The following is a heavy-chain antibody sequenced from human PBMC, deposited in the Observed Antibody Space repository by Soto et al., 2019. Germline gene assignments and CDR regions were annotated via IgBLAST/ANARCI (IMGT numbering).Heavy chain of an antibody. D-gene: IGHD3-9*01. Sequence: ASVKVSCKASGYTLTALYMNWVRQAPGQGLEWMGWVNPNTGVTRYAQKFQGRVTMTRGTSINTAYMELSGLTSDDTAAYYCTTLRLDPWGQGTLVTVSS. J-gene: IGHJ5*02. CDR2: VNPNTGVT. V-gene: IGHV1-2*02. CDR1: GYTLTALY. CDR3: TTLRLDP.